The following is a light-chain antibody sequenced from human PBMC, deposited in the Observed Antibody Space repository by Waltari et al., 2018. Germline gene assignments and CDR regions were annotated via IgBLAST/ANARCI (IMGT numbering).Light chain of an antibody. CDR1: SSDIGTYTY. CDR3: SSYRSSVIYV. CDR2: DVN. Sequence: QSALTQPASVSGPPGQSITISCTGTSSDIGTYTYVSWYQNRPGQAPKLMIYDVNNRPSGVSSRFSGSKSGNTASLTISGLQSEDEAEYYCSSYRSSVIYVFGTGTKVTVL. J-gene: IGLJ1*01. V-gene: IGLV2-14*01.